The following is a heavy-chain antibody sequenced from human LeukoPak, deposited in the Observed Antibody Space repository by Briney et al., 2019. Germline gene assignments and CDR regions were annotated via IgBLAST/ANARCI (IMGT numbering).Heavy chain of an antibody. CDR1: GFTFSSYS. CDR2: ISSSSSYI. D-gene: IGHD4-17*01. Sequence: GGSLRLSCAASGFTFSSYSMNWVRQAPGKGRGWVSSISSSSSYIYYADSVKGRFTISRDNAKNSLYLQMNSLRAEDTAVYYCARDGAYGEVVGWGQGTLVTVSS. V-gene: IGHV3-21*01. CDR3: ARDGAYGEVVG. J-gene: IGHJ4*02.